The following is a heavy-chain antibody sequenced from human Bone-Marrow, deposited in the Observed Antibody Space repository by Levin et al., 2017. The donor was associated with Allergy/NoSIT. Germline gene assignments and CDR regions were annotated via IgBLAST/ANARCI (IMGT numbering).Heavy chain of an antibody. J-gene: IGHJ6*02. CDR3: ARGGIAMAVPGADYYYYEMDV. D-gene: IGHD7-27*01. CDR2: INPQIGGT. V-gene: IGHV1-2*06. CDR1: GYTFTGYY. Sequence: GASVKVSCKPSGYTFTGYYIHWVRQAPGQGLQWMGRINPQIGGTNYPQKFQGRITMTRDTSISTVYMELSSLTSDDTAVYYCARGGIAMAVPGADYYYYEMDVWGQGTTVTVSS.